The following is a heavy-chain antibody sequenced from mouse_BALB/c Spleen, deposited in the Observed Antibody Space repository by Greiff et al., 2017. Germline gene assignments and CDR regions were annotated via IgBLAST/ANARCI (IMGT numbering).Heavy chain of an antibody. D-gene: IGHD1-1*01. CDR2: ISDDGSN. J-gene: IGHJ2*01. Sequence: EVQLQQSGPGLVKPCQSLSLTCSATGFSITSGYFRKRRRQFPGNKLEWMCYISDDGSNKYNPSLKNRTTITHDTSKNQFFLKLNSVTTEDTATYCYASGYYGSGYWGQGTTLTVSS. CDR3: ASGYYGSGY. CDR1: GFSITSGYF. V-gene: IGHV3-6*02.